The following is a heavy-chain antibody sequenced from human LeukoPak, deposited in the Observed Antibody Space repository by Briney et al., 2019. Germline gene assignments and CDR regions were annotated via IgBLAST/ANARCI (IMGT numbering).Heavy chain of an antibody. Sequence: GGSLRLSCAASGFTFSSHWMHWARQAPGKGLEWVSRINPAGGDTRYADSVKGRFTISRDNAKNTLYLQMNSLRGEDTAVYYCARDRTDDSGVNYNPMFDLWGQGTMVTVSS. CDR2: INPAGGDT. CDR1: GFTFSSHW. J-gene: IGHJ3*01. CDR3: ARDRTDDSGVNYNPMFDL. V-gene: IGHV3-74*01. D-gene: IGHD3-10*01.